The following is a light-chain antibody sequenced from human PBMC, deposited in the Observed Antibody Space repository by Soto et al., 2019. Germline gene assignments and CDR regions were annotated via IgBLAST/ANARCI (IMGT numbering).Light chain of an antibody. CDR2: EVS. Sequence: QSALTQPASVSGSPGQSITISCTGTSSDVGNYKYVSWYQQHPGKAPKLTIYEVSNRPSGVSNRFSGSKSGNTASLTISGLQADDETDYSCFSYTSSGTYVFGTGTKLTVL. V-gene: IGLV2-14*01. J-gene: IGLJ1*01. CDR1: SSDVGNYKY. CDR3: FSYTSSGTYV.